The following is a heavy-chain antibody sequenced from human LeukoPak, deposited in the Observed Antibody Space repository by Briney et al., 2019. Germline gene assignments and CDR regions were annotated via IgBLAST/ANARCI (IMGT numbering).Heavy chain of an antibody. V-gene: IGHV3-23*01. J-gene: IGHJ4*02. CDR3: AKDRRTDYRGAWY. Sequence: QPGGSLRLSCAASGFTFSSYAMSWVRQAPGKGLEWVSTISGSGGSTHYADSAKGRFTISRDNSKNTLYLQMNRLRAGDTAVYYCAKDRRTDYRGAWYWGQGTLISVSS. CDR1: GFTFSSYA. CDR2: ISGSGGST. D-gene: IGHD6-19*01.